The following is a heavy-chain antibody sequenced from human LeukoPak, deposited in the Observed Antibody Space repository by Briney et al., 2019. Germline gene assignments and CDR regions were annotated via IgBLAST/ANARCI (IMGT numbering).Heavy chain of an antibody. J-gene: IGHJ6*03. D-gene: IGHD1-26*01. CDR2: INWNGGST. CDR1: GFTFDDYG. Sequence: GGSLRLSCAASGFTFDDYGMSWVRQAPGKGLEWVSGINWNGGSTGYADSVKGRFTIPRDNAKNSLYLQMNSLRAEDTALYYCARKGMGHYYYYYYYMDVWGKGTTVTVSS. CDR3: ARKGMGHYYYYYYYMDV. V-gene: IGHV3-20*04.